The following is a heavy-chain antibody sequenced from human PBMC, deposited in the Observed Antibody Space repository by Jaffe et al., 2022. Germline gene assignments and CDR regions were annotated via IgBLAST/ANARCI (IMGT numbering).Heavy chain of an antibody. J-gene: IGHJ3*02. D-gene: IGHD1-26*01. CDR3: AREEWERSEAFDI. CDR2: IYTSGST. CDR1: GGSISSGSYY. V-gene: IGHV4-61*02. Sequence: QVQLQESGPGLVKPSQTLSLTCTVSGGSISSGSYYWSWIRQPAGKGLEWIGRIYTSGSTNYNPSLKSRVTISVDTSKNQFSLKLSSVTAADTAVYYCAREEWERSEAFDIWGQGTMVTVSS.